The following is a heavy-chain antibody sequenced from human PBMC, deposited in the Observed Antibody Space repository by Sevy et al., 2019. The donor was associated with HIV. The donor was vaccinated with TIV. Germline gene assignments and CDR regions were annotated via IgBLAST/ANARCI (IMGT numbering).Heavy chain of an antibody. CDR2: IFSSGST. V-gene: IGHV3-66*02. Sequence: GGSLRLSCAASGFTFSKYWMGWVRQAPGKGLEWVSVIFSSGSTYYADSAKGRFTISRDNSKNTVDLQMNSVRAEDTAVYYCVSLFLSYRSGWSYFDYWGQGTLVTVSS. D-gene: IGHD6-19*01. CDR1: GFTFSKYW. CDR3: VSLFLSYRSGWSYFDY. J-gene: IGHJ4*02.